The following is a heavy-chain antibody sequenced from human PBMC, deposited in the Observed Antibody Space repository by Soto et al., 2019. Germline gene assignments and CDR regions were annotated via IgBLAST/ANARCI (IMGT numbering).Heavy chain of an antibody. Sequence: ASVKVSCKASGYTFTSYAMHWVRQAPGQRLEWMGWINAGNGNTKYSQKFQGRVTITRDTSASTAYMELSSLRSEDTAVYYCARVATGGGNRYYYYGMDVWGQGTTVTAP. J-gene: IGHJ6*02. CDR1: GYTFTSYA. V-gene: IGHV1-3*01. D-gene: IGHD2-15*01. CDR3: ARVATGGGNRYYYYGMDV. CDR2: INAGNGNT.